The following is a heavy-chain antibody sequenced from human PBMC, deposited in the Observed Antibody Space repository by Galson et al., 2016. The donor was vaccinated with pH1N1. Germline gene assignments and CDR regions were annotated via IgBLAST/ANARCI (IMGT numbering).Heavy chain of an antibody. D-gene: IGHD6-13*01. CDR3: AKVVRGSSWPSFDY. J-gene: IGHJ4*02. Sequence: SLRLSCAASGFPFNKYGMHWVRQAPGKGLEWVAVISYDGSNKYYADSVKGRFTISRDDSKNMLYLQMNSLRAEDTAVYYCAKVVRGSSWPSFDYWGQGTLVTVSS. CDR1: GFPFNKYG. V-gene: IGHV3-30*18. CDR2: ISYDGSNK.